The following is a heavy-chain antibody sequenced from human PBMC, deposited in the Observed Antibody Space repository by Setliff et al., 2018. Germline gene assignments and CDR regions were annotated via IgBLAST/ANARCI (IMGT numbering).Heavy chain of an antibody. V-gene: IGHV1-18*01. CDR2: ISGYNGYT. Sequence: GASVKVSCKASGGTFSSYGISWVRQAPGQGLEWVGWISGYNGYTVYAQKLQGRVTMTSDTSTNTVYLEVSSLRSEDTAVYFCARDRFYNSWSGTSITAPHDAFDIWGQGTMVTVSS. CDR1: GGTFSSYG. D-gene: IGHD3-3*01. CDR3: ARDRFYNSWSGTSITAPHDAFDI. J-gene: IGHJ3*02.